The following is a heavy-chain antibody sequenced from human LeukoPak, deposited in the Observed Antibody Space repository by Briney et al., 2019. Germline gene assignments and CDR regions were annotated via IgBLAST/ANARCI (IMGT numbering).Heavy chain of an antibody. J-gene: IGHJ5*02. CDR1: GFTFSSRG. CDR2: ISPSGGIT. D-gene: IGHD4-17*01. V-gene: IGHV3-23*01. Sequence: GGTLRLSCAASGFTFSSRGMNWVRQAPGKGLEWVSGISPSGGITYYTDSVKGRFTISRDNSKNTVSLQMNSLRAEDTAVYYCAKDHEKTTVTPRENWFDPWGRGTLVTVSS. CDR3: AKDHEKTTVTPRENWFDP.